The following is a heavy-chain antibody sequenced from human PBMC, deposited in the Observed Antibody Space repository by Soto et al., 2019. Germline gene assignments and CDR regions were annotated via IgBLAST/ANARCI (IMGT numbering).Heavy chain of an antibody. D-gene: IGHD3-3*01. V-gene: IGHV4-34*01. CDR1: GGSFSGYY. J-gene: IGHJ5*02. Sequence: SETLSLTSTVYGGSFSGYYWSWIRQPPGKGLEWIGEINHSGSTNYNPSLKSRVTISVDTSKNQFSLKLGSVTAADTAVYYCARISWSGFLFDPWGQGTLVTVSS. CDR3: ARISWSGFLFDP. CDR2: INHSGST.